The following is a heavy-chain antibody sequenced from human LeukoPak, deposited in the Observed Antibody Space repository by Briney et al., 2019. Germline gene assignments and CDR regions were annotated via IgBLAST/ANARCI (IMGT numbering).Heavy chain of an antibody. V-gene: IGHV1-69*04. D-gene: IGHD5-24*01. CDR3: ARDRVKGMSTPIY. Sequence: SVKVSCKASGGTFSSYAISWVRQAPGQGLEWMGRIIPIFGIANYAQKFQGRVTITADKSTSTAYMELRSLRSDDTAVYYCARDRVKGMSTPIYWGQGTLVTVSS. CDR2: IIPIFGIA. J-gene: IGHJ4*02. CDR1: GGTFSSYA.